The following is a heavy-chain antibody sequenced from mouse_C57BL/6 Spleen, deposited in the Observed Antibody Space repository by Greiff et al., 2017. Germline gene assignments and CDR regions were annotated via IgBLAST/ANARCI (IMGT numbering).Heavy chain of an antibody. V-gene: IGHV1-15*01. CDR1: GYTFTDYE. D-gene: IGHD2-3*01. J-gene: IGHJ2*01. CDR3: TMPYDYFDY. CDR2: IDPETGGT. Sequence: VQLQQSGAELVRPGASVTLSCKASGYTFTDYEMHWVKQTPVHGLEWIGAIDPETGGTAYNQKFKGKAILTADKSSSTAYMELRSLTSEDSAVYYCTMPYDYFDYWGQGTTLTVSS.